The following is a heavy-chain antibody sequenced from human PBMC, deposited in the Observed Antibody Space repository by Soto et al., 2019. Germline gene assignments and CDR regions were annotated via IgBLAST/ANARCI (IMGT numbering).Heavy chain of an antibody. D-gene: IGHD2-21*01. V-gene: IGHV3-74*01. CDR3: AREARDPGHIDA. CDR2: INSDGSST. CDR1: GFIFSSYW. Sequence: EVQLVESGGGLVQPGGSLRLSCAASGFIFSSYWMHWVHQAPGKGLVWVSRINSDGSSTRYADSVKGRFTISRDNAKNTKNTLYLQMKSLRAEDTAVYYCAREARDPGHIDAWGQGTLVTVSS. J-gene: IGHJ5*02.